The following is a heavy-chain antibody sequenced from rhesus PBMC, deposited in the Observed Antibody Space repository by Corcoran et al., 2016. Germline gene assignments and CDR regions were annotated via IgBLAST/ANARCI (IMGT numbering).Heavy chain of an antibody. CDR1: GGSFSSYW. D-gene: IGHD3-9*01. V-gene: IGHV4-80*01. Sequence: QVQLQESGPGLVKPSETLSLTCAVSGGSFSSYWWSWIRQPPGKGLEWIGAIHGNTGSTNYNPSLKSRVTISKDASKNQFSLRLNSVTAADTAVYYCARQTYGSFDYWGQGVLVTVSS. CDR2: IHGNTGST. J-gene: IGHJ4*01. CDR3: ARQTYGSFDY.